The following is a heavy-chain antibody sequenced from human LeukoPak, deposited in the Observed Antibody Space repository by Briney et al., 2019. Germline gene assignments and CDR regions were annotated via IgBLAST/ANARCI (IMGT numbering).Heavy chain of an antibody. CDR3: ARDHGTYYYGSGSCDY. D-gene: IGHD3-10*01. J-gene: IGHJ4*02. V-gene: IGHV3-48*01. CDR1: GFTFSSYS. CDR2: ISSSSSTI. Sequence: GGSLRLSCAASGFTFSSYSMNWVRQAPGKGLEWVSYISSSSSTIYYADSVKGRFTISRDNSKNTLYLQMNSLRAEDTAVYYCARDHGTYYYGSGSCDYWGQGTLVTVSS.